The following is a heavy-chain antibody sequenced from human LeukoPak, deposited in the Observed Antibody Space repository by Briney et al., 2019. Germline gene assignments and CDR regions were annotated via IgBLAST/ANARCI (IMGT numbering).Heavy chain of an antibody. D-gene: IGHD6-13*01. J-gene: IGHJ4*02. CDR1: GFTFDDYA. V-gene: IGHV3-9*03. Sequence: PGRSLRLSCAASGFTFDDYAMHWVRQAPGKGLEWVSGISWNGGTISYADSVKGRFTISRDNAKNSLYLQMTSLRAEDMALYYCAKDRLVAAAGTLDYWGQGTLVTVSP. CDR2: ISWNGGTI. CDR3: AKDRLVAAAGTLDY.